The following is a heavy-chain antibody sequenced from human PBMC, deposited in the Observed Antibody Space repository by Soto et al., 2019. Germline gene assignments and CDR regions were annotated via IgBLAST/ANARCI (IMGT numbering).Heavy chain of an antibody. CDR1: GGTFSSYA. V-gene: IGHV1-69*06. Sequence: SSVKVSCKASGGTFSSYAISWVRQAPLQVLEWMGGIIPIFGTAKYAQKFQGRATITADKSTSTAYMELSSLRSEATAVYYCARDGYYYDSSGYHAFDIWGQATLVTVS. CDR2: IIPIFGTA. D-gene: IGHD3-22*01. J-gene: IGHJ3*02. CDR3: ARDGYYYDSSGYHAFDI.